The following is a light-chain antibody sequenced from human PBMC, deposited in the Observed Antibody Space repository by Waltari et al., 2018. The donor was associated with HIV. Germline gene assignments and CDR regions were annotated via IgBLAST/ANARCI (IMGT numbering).Light chain of an antibody. V-gene: IGLV2-14*01. Sequence: QSSLPQPASVSGSPGQSVTISCTGTNSDISGYNYVSWYQQHPAKAPKLMIYEVSNRPAGVSIRFSGSKSANTASLTISGLQAEDEADYYCSSYTSSNTPVLFGGGNKLTVL. CDR1: NSDISGYNY. J-gene: IGLJ2*01. CDR3: SSYTSSNTPVL. CDR2: EVS.